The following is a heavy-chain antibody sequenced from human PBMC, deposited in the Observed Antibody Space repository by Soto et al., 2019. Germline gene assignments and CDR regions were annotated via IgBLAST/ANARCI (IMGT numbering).Heavy chain of an antibody. J-gene: IGHJ4*02. CDR2: ISIGNGNT. D-gene: IGHD3-16*02. CDR3: AAGSLLGELSWRFWRFDY. CDR1: GYTFTTYD. Sequence: GASVKVSCKASGYTFTTYDISWVRQAPGQGLEWIGRISIGNGNTNYPQNFQERLTMTRDTSTSTAYMELSSLRSEDTAVYYCAAGSLLGELSWRFWRFDYWGQGTLVTVSS. V-gene: IGHV1-18*01.